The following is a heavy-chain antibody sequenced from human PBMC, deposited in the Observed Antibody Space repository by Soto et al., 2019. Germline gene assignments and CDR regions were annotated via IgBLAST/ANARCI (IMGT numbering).Heavy chain of an antibody. CDR2: IYHSGST. Sequence: LSLTCAVSGGSISSGGYSWSWIQQPPGKGLEWIGYIYHSGSTYYNPSLKSRVTILADTSKNQFSLKLNSVTSADTAVYYCARGGPVSVSPAWQLLGYFDYWGQGTLVTVSS. J-gene: IGHJ4*02. CDR3: ARGGPVSVSPAWQLLGYFDY. D-gene: IGHD2-15*01. V-gene: IGHV4-30-2*01. CDR1: GGSISSGGYS.